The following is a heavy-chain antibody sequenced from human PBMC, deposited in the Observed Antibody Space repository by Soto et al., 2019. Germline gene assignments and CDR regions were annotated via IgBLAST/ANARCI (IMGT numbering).Heavy chain of an antibody. J-gene: IGHJ6*03. D-gene: IGHD3-3*01. V-gene: IGHV3-23*01. Sequence: PGGSLRLSCAASGFTFGSYAMSWVRQAPGKGLEWVSAISGSGGSTYYADSVKGRFTISRDNSKNTLYLQMNSLRAEDTAVYYCAKDFWSGRPYYMDVWGKGTTVTVSS. CDR2: ISGSGGST. CDR3: AKDFWSGRPYYMDV. CDR1: GFTFGSYA.